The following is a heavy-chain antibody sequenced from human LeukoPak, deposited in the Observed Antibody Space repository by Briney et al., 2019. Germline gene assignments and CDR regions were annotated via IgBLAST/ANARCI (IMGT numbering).Heavy chain of an antibody. D-gene: IGHD6-19*01. CDR3: ARDTREYSSGWYADFDY. CDR2: VKPSVGST. CDR1: GYTFINYY. J-gene: IGHJ4*02. V-gene: IGHV1-46*01. Sequence: EASVKVSCKASGYTFINYYMHWVRQAPGQGLEWMGIVKPSVGSTSYAQKFQGRVTMTRDMSTNTVYMELSSLRSEDTAVYYCARDTREYSSGWYADFDYWGQGTLVTVSS.